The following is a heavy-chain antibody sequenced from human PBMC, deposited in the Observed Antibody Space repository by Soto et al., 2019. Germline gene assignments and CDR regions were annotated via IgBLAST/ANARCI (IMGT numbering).Heavy chain of an antibody. CDR2: ISGSGGST. J-gene: IGHJ6*02. V-gene: IGHV3-23*01. Sequence: EVQLLESGGGLVQPGGSLRLSCAASGFTFSSYAMSWVRQAPGKGLEWVSAISGSGGSTYYADSVKGRFTISRDNSKNTRYLHMNSLRADDTAVYYCAKDLTYYYDSSGSDDFYYYYGMDVWGQGTTVTVSS. CDR1: GFTFSSYA. D-gene: IGHD3-22*01. CDR3: AKDLTYYYDSSGSDDFYYYYGMDV.